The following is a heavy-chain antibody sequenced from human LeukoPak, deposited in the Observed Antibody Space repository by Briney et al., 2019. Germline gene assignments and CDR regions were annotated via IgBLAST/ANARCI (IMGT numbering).Heavy chain of an antibody. CDR2: IRSKANSYAT. D-gene: IGHD2-15*01. Sequence: GGSLKLSCAASRFTFSGSAMHWVRQASGKGLEWVGRIRSKANSYATAYAASVKGRFTISRDDSKNTAYLQMNSLKTEDTAVYYCTRRDCSGGSCYFSWGQGTLVTVSS. J-gene: IGHJ4*02. V-gene: IGHV3-73*01. CDR3: TRRDCSGGSCYFS. CDR1: RFTFSGSA.